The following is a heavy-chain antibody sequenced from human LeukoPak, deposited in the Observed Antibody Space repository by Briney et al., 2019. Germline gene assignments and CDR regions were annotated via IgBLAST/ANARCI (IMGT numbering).Heavy chain of an antibody. CDR1: GGAFSSYA. CDR3: ARGGGHYYDSSGYYFDAFDI. V-gene: IGHV1-69*05. D-gene: IGHD3-22*01. J-gene: IGHJ3*02. Sequence: SVKVSCKASGGAFSSYAISWVRQAPGQGLEWMGGIIPIFGTANYAQKFQGRVTITTDESTSTAYMELSSLRSEDTAVYYCARGGGHYYDSSGYYFDAFDIWGQGTMVTVSS. CDR2: IIPIFGTA.